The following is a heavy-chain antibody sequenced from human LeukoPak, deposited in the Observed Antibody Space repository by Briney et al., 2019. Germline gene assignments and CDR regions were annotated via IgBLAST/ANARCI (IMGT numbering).Heavy chain of an antibody. D-gene: IGHD3-10*01. Sequence: ASVKVSCKASGYTFTSYGICWVRQAPGQGLEWMGWISAYNGNTNYAQKLQGRVTMTTDTSTSTAYMELRSLRSDDTAVYYCARHYGSGSYYIFDAFDIWGQGTMVTVSS. CDR1: GYTFTSYG. CDR3: ARHYGSGSYYIFDAFDI. CDR2: ISAYNGNT. J-gene: IGHJ3*02. V-gene: IGHV1-18*01.